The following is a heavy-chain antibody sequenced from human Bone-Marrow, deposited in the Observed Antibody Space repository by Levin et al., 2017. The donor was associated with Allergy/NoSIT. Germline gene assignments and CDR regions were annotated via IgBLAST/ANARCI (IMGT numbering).Heavy chain of an antibody. CDR3: AKDPDYGDYSSYWYFDL. J-gene: IGHJ2*01. V-gene: IGHV3-23*01. CDR2: VSGSGDST. Sequence: QPGGSLRLSCVVSGFTFRNYVVSWVRQVPGKGLEWVSSVSGSGDSTYYADSVRGRFTISRDNSKNTLYLQMNSLRAEDTAVYYCAKDPDYGDYSSYWYFDLWGRGTLVTVSS. CDR1: GFTFRNYV. D-gene: IGHD4-17*01.